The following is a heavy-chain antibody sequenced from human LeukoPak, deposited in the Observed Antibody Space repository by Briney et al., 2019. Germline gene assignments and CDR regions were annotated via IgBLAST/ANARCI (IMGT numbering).Heavy chain of an antibody. D-gene: IGHD5-18*01. CDR1: GFTFTTYW. V-gene: IGHV3-7*01. J-gene: IGHJ4*02. CDR3: ARDLSGVTGYTYGRGIDY. Sequence: GGSLRLSCAASGFTFTTYWMSWVRQAPGKGLEWVANINQDGTEKYYVDSVKGRFTISRDNAKTSLYLQMNSLRAEDTAVYYCARDLSGVTGYTYGRGIDYWGQGTLVTVSS. CDR2: INQDGTEK.